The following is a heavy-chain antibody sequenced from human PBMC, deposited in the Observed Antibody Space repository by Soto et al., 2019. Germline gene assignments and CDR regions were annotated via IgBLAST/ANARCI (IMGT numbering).Heavy chain of an antibody. Sequence: QVQLQESGPGLVKPSETLSLTCTVSGGSISSDYWSWIRQPPGKGLEWIGYIYYSGSANYNPSLKSRVTISVDTSKNQFSLKLSSVTAADTAVYYCASSLGHQAFDIWGQGTMVTVSS. CDR3: ASSLGHQAFDI. D-gene: IGHD2-2*01. CDR2: IYYSGSA. V-gene: IGHV4-59*01. CDR1: GGSISSDY. J-gene: IGHJ3*02.